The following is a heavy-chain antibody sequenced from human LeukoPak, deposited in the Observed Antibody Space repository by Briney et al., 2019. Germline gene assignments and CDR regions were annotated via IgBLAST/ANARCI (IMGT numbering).Heavy chain of an antibody. CDR1: GYTFTGYY. V-gene: IGHV1-2*06. D-gene: IGHD6-13*01. Sequence: ASVKVSCKASGYTFTGYYMHWMRQAPGQGLEWMGRINPNSGGTNYAQKFQGRVTMTRDTSISTAYMELSRLRSDDTAVYYCARVLAAAGIEEYFQHWGQGTLVAVSS. CDR2: INPNSGGT. CDR3: ARVLAAAGIEEYFQH. J-gene: IGHJ1*01.